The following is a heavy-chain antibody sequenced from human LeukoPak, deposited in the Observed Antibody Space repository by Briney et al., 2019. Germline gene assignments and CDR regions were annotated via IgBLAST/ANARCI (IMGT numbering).Heavy chain of an antibody. D-gene: IGHD6-13*01. V-gene: IGHV3-23*01. J-gene: IGHJ5*02. CDR1: GFTFSSYA. Sequence: GGSLRLPCAASGFTFSSYAMSWVRQAPGKGLEWVSAISGSGGSTYYADSVKGRFTISRDNSKNTLYLQMNSLRAEDTAVYYCAKDEQQLVRYWFDPWGQGTLVTASS. CDR3: AKDEQQLVRYWFDP. CDR2: ISGSGGST.